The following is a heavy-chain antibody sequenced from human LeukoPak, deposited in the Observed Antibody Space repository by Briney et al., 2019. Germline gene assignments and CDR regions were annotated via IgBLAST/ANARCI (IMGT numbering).Heavy chain of an antibody. D-gene: IGHD3-10*01. V-gene: IGHV3-53*01. Sequence: GGSLRLSCAASGFTVSSNYMSWVRQAPGKGLEWVSVIYSGGSTYYADSVKGRFTISRDNSKNTLYLQMNSLRAEDTAVYYCAKLRRYYYGSGSYSFDYWGQGTLVTVSS. CDR1: GFTVSSNY. CDR2: IYSGGST. J-gene: IGHJ4*02. CDR3: AKLRRYYYGSGSYSFDY.